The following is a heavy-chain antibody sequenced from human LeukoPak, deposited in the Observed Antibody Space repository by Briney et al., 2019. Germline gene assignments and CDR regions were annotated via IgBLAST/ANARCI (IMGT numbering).Heavy chain of an antibody. CDR1: GFTFSSYA. Sequence: GGSLRLSCAASGFTFSSYAMSWVRQAPGKGLEWVSVISGGGGSTDYADSVKGRFTVSRDNSKNTLYLQMDSLTVEDTAVYYCAKSYDISRFYPYWGQGTLVTVSS. CDR2: ISGGGGST. J-gene: IGHJ4*02. CDR3: AKSYDISRFYPY. V-gene: IGHV3-23*01. D-gene: IGHD3-22*01.